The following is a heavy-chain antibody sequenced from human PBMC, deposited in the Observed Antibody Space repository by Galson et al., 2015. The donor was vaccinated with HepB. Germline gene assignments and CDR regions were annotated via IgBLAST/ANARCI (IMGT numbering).Heavy chain of an antibody. V-gene: IGHV3-53*01. CDR2: IYSGGST. Sequence: SLRLSCAASGFTVSSNYMSWVRQAPGKGLEWVSVIYSGGSTYYADSVKGRFTISRDNSKNTLYLQMNSLRAEDTAVYYCARGGSSGYYGAFDIWGQGTMVTVSS. CDR1: GFTVSSNY. D-gene: IGHD3-22*01. J-gene: IGHJ3*02. CDR3: ARGGSSGYYGAFDI.